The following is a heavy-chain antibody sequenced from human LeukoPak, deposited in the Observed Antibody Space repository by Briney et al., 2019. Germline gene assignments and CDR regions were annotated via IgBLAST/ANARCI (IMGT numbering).Heavy chain of an antibody. V-gene: IGHV4-39*07. CDR2: IYYSGST. CDR3: ARDLGGPDTYYYGSSNWFDP. J-gene: IGHJ5*02. Sequence: PAETLSLTCTVSGGSISSSTYYWGWIRQPPGKGLEWIGSIYYSGSTYYNPSLKSRITISVDKSKNQFSLKLSSVTAADTAVYYCARDLGGPDTYYYGSSNWFDPWGQGTLVTVSS. CDR1: GGSISSSTYY. D-gene: IGHD3-10*01.